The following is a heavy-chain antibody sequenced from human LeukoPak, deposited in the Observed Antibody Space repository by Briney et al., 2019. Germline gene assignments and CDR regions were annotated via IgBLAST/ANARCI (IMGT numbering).Heavy chain of an antibody. D-gene: IGHD5-18*01. CDR2: IFPSGGEI. CDR3: ATYRQVLLPFES. CDR1: GFTFSTFA. V-gene: IGHV3-23*01. Sequence: GGSLRLSCAASGFTFSTFAMIWVRQPPGKGLEWVSSIFPSGGEIHYADSVRGRFTISRDNSKSALSLQMNSLRAEDTATYYCATYRQVLLPFESWGQGTLVTVSS. J-gene: IGHJ4*02.